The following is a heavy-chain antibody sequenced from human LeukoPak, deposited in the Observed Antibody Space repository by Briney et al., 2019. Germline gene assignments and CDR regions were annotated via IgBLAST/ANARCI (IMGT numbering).Heavy chain of an antibody. D-gene: IGHD2-2*01. J-gene: IGHJ4*02. CDR3: ARLAAKVVPAADGFDY. CDR1: GFTFSNYA. Sequence: GGSLRLSCAASGFTFSNYAMHWVRQAPGRGLDWVAFIRYDGSNKYCADSVKGRFTISRDNSKNTLYLQMNSLRAEDTAVYYCARLAAKVVPAADGFDYWGQGTLVTVSS. CDR2: IRYDGSNK. V-gene: IGHV3-30*02.